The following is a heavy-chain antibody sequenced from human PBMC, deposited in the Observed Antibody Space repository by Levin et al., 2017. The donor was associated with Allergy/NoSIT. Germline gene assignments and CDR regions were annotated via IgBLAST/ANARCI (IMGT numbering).Heavy chain of an antibody. CDR3: ARVAGYSYGYYFDY. Sequence: ASETLSLTCAVSGGSISSGGYSWSWIRQPPGKGLEWIGNIYLSGSTYYNPSLKSRVTISVDRSKNQFTLNLSSVTAADTAVYYCARVAGYSYGYYFDYWGQGTLVTVSS. D-gene: IGHD5-18*01. J-gene: IGHJ4*02. CDR2: IYLSGST. V-gene: IGHV4-30-2*01. CDR1: GGSISSGGYS.